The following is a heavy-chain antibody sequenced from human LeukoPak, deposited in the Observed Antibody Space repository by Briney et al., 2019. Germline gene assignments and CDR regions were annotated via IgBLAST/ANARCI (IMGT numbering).Heavy chain of an antibody. J-gene: IGHJ5*02. Sequence: KPSETLSLTCTVSGGSISSYYWSWIRQPPGKGLEWIGYIYYSGSTNYNPSLKSRVTISVDTSKNQFSLKLSSVTAADTAVYYCARGGVVWEWELLPYNWFDPWGQGTLVTVSS. CDR3: ARGGVVWEWELLPYNWFDP. D-gene: IGHD1-26*01. CDR2: IYYSGST. CDR1: GGSISSYY. V-gene: IGHV4-59*12.